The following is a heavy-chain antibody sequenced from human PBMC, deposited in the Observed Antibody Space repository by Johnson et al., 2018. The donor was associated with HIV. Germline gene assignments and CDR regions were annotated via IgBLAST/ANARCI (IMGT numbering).Heavy chain of an antibody. CDR2: LYSGGST. CDR1: GFTFSSYG. J-gene: IGHJ3*02. D-gene: IGHD3-22*01. V-gene: IGHV3-NL1*01. Sequence: QVQLVESGGGVVQPGRSLRLSCAASGFTFSSYGMHWVRQAPGKGLERVALLYSGGSTYYADSVKGRFTISRDNSKNTLYLQMNSLRAEDTAVYYCAKGIVVGVRAFDIWGQGTMVTVSS. CDR3: AKGIVVGVRAFDI.